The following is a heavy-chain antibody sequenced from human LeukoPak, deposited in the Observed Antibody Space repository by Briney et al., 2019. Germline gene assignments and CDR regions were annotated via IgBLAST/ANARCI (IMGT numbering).Heavy chain of an antibody. CDR2: IYYSGST. V-gene: IGHV4-59*01. Sequence: SETLSLTCTVSGGSISSYYWSWIRQPPGKGLEWIGYIYYSGSTNHNPSLKSRVTISVDTSKNQFSLKLSSVTAADTAVYYCARVLRDLWFGESRYYFDYWGQGTLVTVSS. D-gene: IGHD3-10*01. CDR1: GGSISSYY. CDR3: ARVLRDLWFGESRYYFDY. J-gene: IGHJ4*02.